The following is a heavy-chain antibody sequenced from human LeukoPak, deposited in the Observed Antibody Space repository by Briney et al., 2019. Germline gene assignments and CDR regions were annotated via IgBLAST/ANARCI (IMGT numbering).Heavy chain of an antibody. CDR3: ARERTPGSGYGVDY. J-gene: IGHJ4*02. CDR2: IIPLFGTP. CDR1: GGTFSSYT. D-gene: IGHD6-25*01. V-gene: IGHV1-69*06. Sequence: ASVKVSCKASGGTFSSYTISWVRQAPGQGLEWMGGIIPLFGTPDYAQKFQDRLTITADKSTSTAYMELSSLRSEDTAVYYCARERTPGSGYGVDYWGQGTVVTVSS.